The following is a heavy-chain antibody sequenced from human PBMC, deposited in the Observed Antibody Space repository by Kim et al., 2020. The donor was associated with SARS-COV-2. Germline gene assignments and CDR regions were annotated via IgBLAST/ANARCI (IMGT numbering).Heavy chain of an antibody. CDR1: GGSISSYY. J-gene: IGHJ4*02. V-gene: IGHV4-59*01. D-gene: IGHD5-18*01. CDR3: ARARRVQLWSSYFDY. CDR2: IYYSGST. Sequence: SETLSLTCTVSGGSISSYYWSWIRQPPGKGLEWIGYIYYSGSTNYNPSLKSRATISVDTSKNKFSLKLSSVTASDTAVYYCARARRVQLWSSYFDYWGQGTLVTVSP.